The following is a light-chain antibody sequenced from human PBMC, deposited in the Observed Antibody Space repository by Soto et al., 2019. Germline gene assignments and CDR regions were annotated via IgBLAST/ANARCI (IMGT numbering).Light chain of an antibody. V-gene: IGKV3-15*01. CDR2: GAA. CDR3: HQYKKWAPNS. Sequence: EIVMTQSPATLSLSPGESSTLSCRASQSVSRILAWYQEKPGQAPRRVIYGAATRATGIPASFSGSGSGTESTRTSSSLQSEDLAVYYWHQYKKWAPNSFGQRTRPEIK. CDR1: QSVSRI. J-gene: IGKJ5*01.